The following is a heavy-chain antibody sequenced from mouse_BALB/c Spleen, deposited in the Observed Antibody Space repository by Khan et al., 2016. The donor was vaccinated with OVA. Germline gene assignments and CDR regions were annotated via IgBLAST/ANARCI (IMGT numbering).Heavy chain of an antibody. D-gene: IGHD1-1*01. J-gene: IGHJ2*01. CDR2: ISYSGST. V-gene: IGHV3-2*02. CDR3: SSGRLLHRYQDYFAY. Sequence: EVQLKQSGPGLLKPSQSLSLTCTASGYSITSDYAWYWIRQFPGNKLECMAYISYSGSTTYSPSLRSRIPFTRDTSNNPFFLQLNYVTTEDTATYYCSSGRLLHRYQDYFAYWGQGTTLTVSS. CDR1: GYSITSDYA.